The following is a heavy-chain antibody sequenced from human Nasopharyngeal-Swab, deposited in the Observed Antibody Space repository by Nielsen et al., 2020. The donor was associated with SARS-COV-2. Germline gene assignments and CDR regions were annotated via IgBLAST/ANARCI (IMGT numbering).Heavy chain of an antibody. D-gene: IGHD6-13*01. V-gene: IGHV1-2*06. Sequence: ASVKVSCKASGYTFTGYYMHWVRQAPGQGLEWMGRINPNSGGTNYAQKLQGRVTMTTDTSTSTAYMELRSLRSDDTAVYYCARAWYSSSSQFDPWGQGTLVTVSS. J-gene: IGHJ5*02. CDR2: INPNSGGT. CDR3: ARAWYSSSSQFDP. CDR1: GYTFTGYY.